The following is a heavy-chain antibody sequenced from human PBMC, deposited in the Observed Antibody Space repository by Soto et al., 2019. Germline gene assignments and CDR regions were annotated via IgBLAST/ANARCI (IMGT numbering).Heavy chain of an antibody. D-gene: IGHD3-10*01. CDR1: GYRFTSYW. V-gene: IGHV5-10-1*01. CDR2: IDPSDSYT. Sequence: PGESLKISCKGSGYRFTSYWISWVRQMPGKGLEWMGRIDPSDSYTNYSPSFQGHVTISADKSISTAYLQWSSLKASDTAMYYCARLYGSGPYYYGMDVWGQGTTVTVSS. CDR3: ARLYGSGPYYYGMDV. J-gene: IGHJ6*02.